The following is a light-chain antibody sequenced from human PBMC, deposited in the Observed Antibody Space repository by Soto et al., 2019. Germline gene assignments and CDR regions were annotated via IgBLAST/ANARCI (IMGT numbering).Light chain of an antibody. Sequence: QSALTQPPSASGSPGQSVTISCTGTSSDVGGYNYVSWYQQHPGKAPKVMIYEVNKRPSGVPDRFSGSKSGNTASLTVSGLQAEDEADYFCKSYTGINNWVFGGGTKLTAL. CDR1: SSDVGGYNY. CDR3: KSYTGINNWV. J-gene: IGLJ3*02. V-gene: IGLV2-8*01. CDR2: EVN.